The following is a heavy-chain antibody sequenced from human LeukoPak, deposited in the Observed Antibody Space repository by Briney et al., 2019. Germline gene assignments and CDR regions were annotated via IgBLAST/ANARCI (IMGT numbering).Heavy chain of an antibody. D-gene: IGHD3-3*01. J-gene: IGHJ4*02. CDR1: GGSISSGDYY. V-gene: IGHV4-30-4*08. CDR2: IYYTGST. CDR3: ARGALAYDFWSGYYGTGSFDY. Sequence: SETLSLTXTVSGGSISSGDYYWSWIRQPPGKGLEWIGYIYYTGSTYYNPSLKSRVTISVDTSKNQFSLKLSSVTAADTAVYYCARGALAYDFWSGYYGTGSFDYWGQGTLVTVSS.